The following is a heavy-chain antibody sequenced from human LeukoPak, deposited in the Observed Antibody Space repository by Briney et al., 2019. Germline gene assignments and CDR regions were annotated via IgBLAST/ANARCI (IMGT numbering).Heavy chain of an antibody. V-gene: IGHV3-23*01. CDR3: AKDVLSGTYYYFDQ. D-gene: IGHD1-26*01. CDR2: VSDSGATT. CDR1: GFIFSTYA. Sequence: GGSLRLSCAASGFIFSTYAMSWVRQAPGEGLEWVSGVSDSGATTYYADSVKGRFTISRDNSKNTLYLQMNSLRAEDTAVYYCAKDVLSGTYYYFDQWGQGTLVTVSS. J-gene: IGHJ4*02.